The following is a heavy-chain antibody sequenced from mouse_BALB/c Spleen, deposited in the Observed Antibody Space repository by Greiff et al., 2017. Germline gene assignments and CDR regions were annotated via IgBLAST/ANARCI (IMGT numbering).Heavy chain of an antibody. D-gene: IGHD2-4*01. CDR3: ARHESTMITNFDY. J-gene: IGHJ2*01. V-gene: IGHV5-9-3*01. CDR1: GFTFSSYA. Sequence: EVKLVESGGGLVKPGGSLKLSCAASGFTFSSYAMSWVRQTPEKRLEWVATISSGGSYTYYPDSVKGRFTISRDNAKNTLYLQMSSLRSEDTAMYYCARHESTMITNFDYWGQGTTLTVSS. CDR2: ISSGGSYT.